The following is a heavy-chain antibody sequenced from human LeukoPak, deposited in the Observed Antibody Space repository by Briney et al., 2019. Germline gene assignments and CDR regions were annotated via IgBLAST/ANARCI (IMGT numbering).Heavy chain of an antibody. Sequence: GSSVKVSCKASGGTFSSYAISWLRQAPGQGLEWMGGIIPIFGTANYAQKFQGRVTITADESTSTAYMELSSLRSEDTAVYYCARDDAHTRLQYRYYFDYWGQGTLVTVSS. CDR2: IIPIFGTA. J-gene: IGHJ4*02. D-gene: IGHD4-11*01. CDR1: GGTFSSYA. CDR3: ARDDAHTRLQYRYYFDY. V-gene: IGHV1-69*01.